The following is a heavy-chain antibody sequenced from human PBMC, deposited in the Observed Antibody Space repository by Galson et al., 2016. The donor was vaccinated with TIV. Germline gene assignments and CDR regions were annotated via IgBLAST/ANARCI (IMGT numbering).Heavy chain of an antibody. CDR2: ISDSGAS. CDR3: ARDLGLSAFDI. D-gene: IGHD7-27*01. J-gene: IGHJ3*02. V-gene: IGHV4-59*01. Sequence: ETLSLTCTVSSDSMINYYASWIWQPPGKGLEWIAYISDSGASNKNPSLESRVTISMDTSKKQTSLKSRSVTAADTAVYYCARDLGLSAFDIWGQGTMVTVSS. CDR1: SDSMINYY.